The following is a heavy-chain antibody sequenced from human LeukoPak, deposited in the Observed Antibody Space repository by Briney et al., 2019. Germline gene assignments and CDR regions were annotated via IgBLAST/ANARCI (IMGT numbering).Heavy chain of an antibody. V-gene: IGHV4-31*03. CDR2: IYYSGST. CDR3: ARVGDDATGTTLHYYYYGMDV. J-gene: IGHJ6*02. Sequence: SETLSLTCTVSGGSISSGGYYWSWIRQHPGKGLEWIGYIYYSGSTYYNPSLKSRVTISVDTSKNQFSLKLSSVTAADTAVYYCARVGDDATGTTLHYYYYGMDVWGQGTTVTVSS. D-gene: IGHD1-7*01. CDR1: GGSISSGGYY.